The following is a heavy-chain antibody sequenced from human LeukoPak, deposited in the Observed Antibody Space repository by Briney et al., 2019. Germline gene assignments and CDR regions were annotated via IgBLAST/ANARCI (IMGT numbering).Heavy chain of an antibody. CDR1: GGSISSSSYY. CDR2: IYYSGST. J-gene: IGHJ5*02. CDR3: ATESPVRGWFDP. Sequence: SETLSLTCTVSGGSISSSSYYWGWIRQPLGKGLEWIGSIYYSGSTYYNPSLKSRVTISVDTSKNQFSLKLSSVTAADTAVYYCATESPVRGWFDPWGQGTLVTVSS. V-gene: IGHV4-39*01.